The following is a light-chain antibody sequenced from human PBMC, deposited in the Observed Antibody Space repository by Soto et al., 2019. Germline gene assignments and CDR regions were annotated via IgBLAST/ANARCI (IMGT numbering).Light chain of an antibody. J-gene: IGKJ4*02. Sequence: EIVMTQSPATLSVSPGERATLSCRASQSFSSNLAWYQQKPGQAPRLLIYGASTRATGIPARFSGSGSGTECTLTISSQQSEDFAVYYCQQYNTWPPVTFGGGTKVEIK. CDR3: QQYNTWPPVT. CDR2: GAS. V-gene: IGKV3-15*01. CDR1: QSFSSN.